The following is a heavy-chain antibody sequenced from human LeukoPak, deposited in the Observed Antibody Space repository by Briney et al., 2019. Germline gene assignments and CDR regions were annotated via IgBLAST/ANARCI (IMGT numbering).Heavy chain of an antibody. J-gene: IGHJ4*02. CDR3: VRVVPGTGSLDF. V-gene: IGHV3-21*01. CDR2: ISSSSSYM. CDR1: GFTFSSCA. D-gene: IGHD1-1*01. Sequence: GGSLRLSCAASGFTFSSCAMSWVRQAPGKGLEWVSSISSSSSYMFYADSAKGRFTISRDNAKNSLYLQVNSLRAEDTAVYYCVRVVPGTGSLDFWGQGALVTVSS.